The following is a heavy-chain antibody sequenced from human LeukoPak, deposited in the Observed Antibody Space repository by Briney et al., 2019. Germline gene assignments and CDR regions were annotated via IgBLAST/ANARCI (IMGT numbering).Heavy chain of an antibody. CDR1: GGSINNYH. V-gene: IGHV4-59*08. Sequence: PSETLSLTCTVSGGSINNYHWSWIRQPPGKGLEGIGYIYYSGSTKYNPSLRSRVTISADTSKNQFSLKLSSVTAADTAVYYCARHLRGEQQLSGFDYWGQGTPVTVSS. CDR2: IYYSGST. J-gene: IGHJ4*02. D-gene: IGHD6-13*01. CDR3: ARHLRGEQQLSGFDY.